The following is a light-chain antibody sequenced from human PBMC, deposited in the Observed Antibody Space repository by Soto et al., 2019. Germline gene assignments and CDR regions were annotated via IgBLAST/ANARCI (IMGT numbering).Light chain of an antibody. J-gene: IGLJ7*01. Sequence: QSVLTQTPSVSGAPGQKITMSCTGSSSNIGAGYDVHWYQQLPGAAPRLLIYVDNNRPSGVPDRFSASNSGTSASLAITGLQGEDEAVYYCQSYDTSLSGVIFGAGTQLTVL. CDR3: QSYDTSLSGVI. CDR2: VDN. V-gene: IGLV1-40*01. CDR1: SSNIGAGYD.